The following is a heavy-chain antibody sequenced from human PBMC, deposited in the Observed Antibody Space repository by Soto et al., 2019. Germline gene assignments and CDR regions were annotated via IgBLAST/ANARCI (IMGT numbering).Heavy chain of an antibody. D-gene: IGHD4-4*01. V-gene: IGHV3-30-3*01. CDR3: ARVKTDYSNPRGPFFFYGMDV. Sequence: QVQLVESGGGVVHPERSLRLSCSASEFTFSSYAMHWVRQAPGKGLEWVAGISYDGGHKFYGDSVMGRFTISRDSSKTTVFLQMNSLRPEDTAAYYCARVKTDYSNPRGPFFFYGMDVWGQGTTVTVSS. CDR1: EFTFSSYA. CDR2: ISYDGGHK. J-gene: IGHJ6*02.